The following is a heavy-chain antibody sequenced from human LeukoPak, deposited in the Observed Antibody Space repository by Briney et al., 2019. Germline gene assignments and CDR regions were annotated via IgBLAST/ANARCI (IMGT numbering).Heavy chain of an antibody. Sequence: GESLEISCKGSGYSFTSYWIGWMRQMPGKGLEWMGIIYPGDSDTRYSPSFQGQVTISADKSISTAYLQWSSLKASDTAMYYCARVFDSSGFYFDYWGQGTLVTVSS. D-gene: IGHD6-19*01. V-gene: IGHV5-51*01. J-gene: IGHJ4*02. CDR1: GYSFTSYW. CDR3: ARVFDSSGFYFDY. CDR2: IYPGDSDT.